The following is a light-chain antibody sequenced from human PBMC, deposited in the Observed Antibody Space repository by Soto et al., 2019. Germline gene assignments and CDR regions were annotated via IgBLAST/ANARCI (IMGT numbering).Light chain of an antibody. CDR3: QQFKSYPRT. V-gene: IGKV1-13*02. Sequence: AIQLTQSPSSLSASVGDRVTITCRASQGISSSLAWYQQKPGKAPKLLIYVASTLHTGVPSRFSGSGSGTDFTLPISSLQPEDFATYYCQQFKSYPRTLGQGTKVEIK. CDR2: VAS. J-gene: IGKJ1*01. CDR1: QGISSS.